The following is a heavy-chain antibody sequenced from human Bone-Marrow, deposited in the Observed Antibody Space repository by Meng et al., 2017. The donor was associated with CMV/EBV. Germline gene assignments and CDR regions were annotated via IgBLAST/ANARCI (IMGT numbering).Heavy chain of an antibody. CDR3: ARYCIAGSCRPRYGMDV. Sequence: GGSLSLSCAVSGFTFSSYEMNWVRQAPGKGLEWVSSISSSSSYIYYADSVKGRFTISRDNAKNSLYLQMDSLRAEDTAVYYCARYCIAGSCRPRYGMDVWGQGTTVTVSS. J-gene: IGHJ6*02. V-gene: IGHV3-21*04. CDR2: ISSSSSYI. D-gene: IGHD2-15*01. CDR1: GFTFSSYE.